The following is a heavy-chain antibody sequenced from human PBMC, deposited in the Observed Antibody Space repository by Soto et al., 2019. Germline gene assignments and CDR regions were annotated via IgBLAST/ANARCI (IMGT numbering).Heavy chain of an antibody. CDR3: ARTSLVGAYFDY. V-gene: IGHV4-39*01. Sequence: ETLSLPCTVSGGSISSSSYYWGWIRQPPGKGLEWIGSIYYSGSTYYNPSLKSRVTISVDTSKNQFSLKLSSVTAADTAVYYCARTSLVGAYFDYWGQGTLVTVSS. D-gene: IGHD1-26*01. CDR2: IYYSGST. J-gene: IGHJ4*02. CDR1: GGSISSSSYY.